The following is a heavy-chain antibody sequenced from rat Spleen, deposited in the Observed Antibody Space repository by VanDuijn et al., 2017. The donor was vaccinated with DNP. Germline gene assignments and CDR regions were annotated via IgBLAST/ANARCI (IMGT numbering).Heavy chain of an antibody. D-gene: IGHD1-4*01. CDR1: GITFRDYY. V-gene: IGHV5-7*01. CDR2: IIYDGSRT. J-gene: IGHJ3*01. Sequence: EVQLVESGGGLVQPGRSLKLSCAASGITFRDYYMAWVRQAPKKGLEWVATIIYDGSRTYYRDSVKGRFTISRDNAKDTQYLQMDSLQTEDTAIYFCTRYGYKGNWFTYWGQGTLVTVSS. CDR3: TRYGYKGNWFTY.